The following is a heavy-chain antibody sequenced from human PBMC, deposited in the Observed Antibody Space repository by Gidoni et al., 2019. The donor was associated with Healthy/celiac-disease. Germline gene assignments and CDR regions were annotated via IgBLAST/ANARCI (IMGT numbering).Heavy chain of an antibody. CDR3: TTLSGMGWYSSGWYYFDY. V-gene: IGHV3-15*01. J-gene: IGHJ4*02. D-gene: IGHD6-19*01. Sequence: EVQLLESGGGLVTPGGSLRLSCAASGFTFSNAWLSWVRQAPGKGLEWVGRIKSKTDGGTTDYAAPVKGRFTISRDDSKNTLYLQMNSLKTEDTAVYYCTTLSGMGWYSSGWYYFDYWGQGTLVTVSS. CDR1: GFTFSNAW. CDR2: IKSKTDGGTT.